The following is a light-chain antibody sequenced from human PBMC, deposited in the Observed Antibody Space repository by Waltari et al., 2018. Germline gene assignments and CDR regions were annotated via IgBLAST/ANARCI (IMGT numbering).Light chain of an antibody. V-gene: IGKV3-20*01. CDR1: QSVGSTY. CDR2: GAS. CDR3: QQYGNSPR. J-gene: IGKJ1*01. Sequence: EMVLTQSPGTLSLSPGERATLSCRASQSVGSTYLAWYQHNPGQAPRLLIYGASSRATGIPDRVSGSGSGTDFTLTISRLEPEDSAVYYCQQYGNSPRFGQGTKVEIK.